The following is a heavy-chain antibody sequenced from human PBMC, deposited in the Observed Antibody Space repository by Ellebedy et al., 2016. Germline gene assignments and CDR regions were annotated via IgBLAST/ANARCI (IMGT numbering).Heavy chain of an antibody. Sequence: GESLKISXTASGFTFGDYAMSWFRQAPGKGLEWVGFIRSKAYGGTTEYAASVKGRFTISRDDSKSIAYLQMNSLKTEDTAVYYCTRVVVPDTAMDYWGQGTLVTVSS. V-gene: IGHV3-49*03. CDR3: TRVVVPDTAMDY. CDR2: IRSKAYGGTT. J-gene: IGHJ4*02. D-gene: IGHD5-18*01. CDR1: GFTFGDYA.